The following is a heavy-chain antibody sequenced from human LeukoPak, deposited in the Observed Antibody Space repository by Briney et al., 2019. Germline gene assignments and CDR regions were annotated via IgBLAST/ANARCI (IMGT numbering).Heavy chain of an antibody. D-gene: IGHD4-17*01. J-gene: IGHJ4*02. Sequence: GESLKISCKGSGYSFTSYWIGWVRQMPGKGLEWMGIIYPGDSDTRYSPPFQGQVTFSADHSLSLDYLQRRTMKASADAMFYCARRLCGYGEVDFDYWGQGTLVTVSS. CDR3: ARRLCGYGEVDFDY. V-gene: IGHV5-51*01. CDR2: IYPGDSDT. CDR1: GYSFTSYW.